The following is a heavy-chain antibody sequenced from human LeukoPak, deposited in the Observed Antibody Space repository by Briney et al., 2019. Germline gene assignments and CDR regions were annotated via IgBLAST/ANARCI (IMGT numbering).Heavy chain of an antibody. J-gene: IGHJ4*02. CDR2: INSDGSST. CDR3: ARDKVSNYVFDY. V-gene: IGHV3-74*01. Sequence: GGSLRLSCAASGFTFSSYWMHWDRQAPGKGLVWVSHINSDGSSTSYADSVKGRFTISRDNAKNTLYLQMNRLRAEDTAVYYCARDKVSNYVFDYWGQGTLVTVSS. D-gene: IGHD4-11*01. CDR1: GFTFSSYW.